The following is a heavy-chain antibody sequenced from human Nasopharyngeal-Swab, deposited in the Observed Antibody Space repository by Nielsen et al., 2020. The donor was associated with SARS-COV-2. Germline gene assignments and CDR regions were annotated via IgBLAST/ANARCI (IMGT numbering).Heavy chain of an antibody. CDR3: ARGYGRGYFDY. D-gene: IGHD5-18*01. CDR2: IYYSGST. V-gene: IGHV4-59*01. CDR1: GGSIRSYY. J-gene: IGHJ4*02. Sequence: GSLRLSCTVSGGSIRSYYWSWIRQPPGKGLEWIGYIYYSGSTNYNPSLKSRVTISVDTSKNQFSLKLSSVTAADTAVYYCARGYGRGYFDYWGQGTLVTVSS.